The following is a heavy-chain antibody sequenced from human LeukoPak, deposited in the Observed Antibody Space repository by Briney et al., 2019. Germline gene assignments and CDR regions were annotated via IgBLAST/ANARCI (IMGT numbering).Heavy chain of an antibody. CDR1: GYIFTSYY. CDR3: AKDLLGNRGYGPPDS. J-gene: IGHJ4*02. V-gene: IGHV1-46*01. Sequence: ASVKVSCKASGYIFTSYYMHWVRQAPGQGLEWMGVINPSGDTTNYAQKFQGRVTMTRDTSTTTVYMELSSLRSEDTAVYYCAKDLLGNRGYGPPDSWGQGTLVTVFS. CDR2: INPSGDTT. D-gene: IGHD5-18*01.